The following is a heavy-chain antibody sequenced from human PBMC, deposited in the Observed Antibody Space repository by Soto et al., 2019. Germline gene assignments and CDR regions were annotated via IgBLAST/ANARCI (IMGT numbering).Heavy chain of an antibody. D-gene: IGHD2-8*01. J-gene: IGHJ4*02. CDR1: GFTSSSYA. Sequence: GGSLRLSCAASGFTSSSYAMSWVRQAPGKGLEWVSAISGSGGSTYYADSVKGRFTISRDNSKNTLYLQMNSLRAEDTAVYYCAKDRMVSPYYFDYWGQGTLVTVSS. CDR3: AKDRMVSPYYFDY. CDR2: ISGSGGST. V-gene: IGHV3-23*01.